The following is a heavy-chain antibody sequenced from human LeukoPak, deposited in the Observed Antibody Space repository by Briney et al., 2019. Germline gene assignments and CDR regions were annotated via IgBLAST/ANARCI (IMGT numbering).Heavy chain of an antibody. CDR2: ISSRSTI. Sequence: GGSLRLSCAASGFTFSNHNMNWVRQAPGKGLYWLSYISSRSTIWYADTVKGRFTISRDNAKNSLFLQMDSLRVDDTGVYYCTRDLGYWGQGTLVTVSS. CDR3: TRDLGY. V-gene: IGHV3-69-1*01. J-gene: IGHJ4*02. D-gene: IGHD1-26*01. CDR1: GFTFSNHN.